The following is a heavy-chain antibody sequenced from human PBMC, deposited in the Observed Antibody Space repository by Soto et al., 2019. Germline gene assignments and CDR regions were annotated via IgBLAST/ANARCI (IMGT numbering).Heavy chain of an antibody. Sequence: QVQLVQSGADVKKPGSSVKVSCKASGGAFSSYAISWVRQAPGQGLEWMGGNLPLFNISNYAQKFQGRVTITTDKPTSTDYMDLSNLISEDTDVYYFAIRRLGYGSWYFERWFRGTLITVST. CDR1: GGAFSSYA. V-gene: IGHV1-69*17. D-gene: IGHD3-10*01. CDR2: NLPLFNIS. J-gene: IGHJ2*01. CDR3: AIRRLGYGSWYFER.